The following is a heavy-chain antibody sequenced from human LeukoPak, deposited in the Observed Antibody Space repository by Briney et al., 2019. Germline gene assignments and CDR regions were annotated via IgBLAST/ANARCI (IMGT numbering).Heavy chain of an antibody. J-gene: IGHJ4*02. D-gene: IGHD2-2*01. CDR2: ISSSSSYI. Sequence: GGSLRLSCAASGFTFSSYSMNWVRQAPGKGLEWGSSISSSSSYIYYADSVKGRFTISRDNAKNSLYLQMNSLRAEDTAVYYCAREFWGFRPATDVVVVPAAILGGGLAYWGRETLVTVSS. CDR1: GFTFSSYS. V-gene: IGHV3-21*01. CDR3: AREFWGFRPATDVVVVPAAILGGGLAY.